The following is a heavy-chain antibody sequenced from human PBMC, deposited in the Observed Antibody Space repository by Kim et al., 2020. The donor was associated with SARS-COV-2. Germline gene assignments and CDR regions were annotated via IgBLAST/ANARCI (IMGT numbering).Heavy chain of an antibody. CDR2: ISSKSTYT. CDR1: GFTFSDYY. D-gene: IGHD1-26*01. Sequence: GGSLRLSCAASGFTFSDYYMSWIRQAPGKGLEWVSYISSKSTYTNYADSVKGRFTISRDNAKSSLYLLMNSLRAEDTAVYYCAGEGRSGSPDYWGQGTL. J-gene: IGHJ4*02. V-gene: IGHV3-11*05. CDR3: AGEGRSGSPDY.